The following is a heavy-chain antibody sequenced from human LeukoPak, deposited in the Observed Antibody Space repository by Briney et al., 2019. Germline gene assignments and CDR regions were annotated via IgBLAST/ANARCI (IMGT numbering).Heavy chain of an antibody. V-gene: IGHV3-23*01. J-gene: IGHJ4*02. D-gene: IGHD6-19*01. CDR1: GFTFSSYA. CDR3: AKDRNPWLVSGVYFDY. CDR2: ISGSGGST. Sequence: GGSLRLSCAASGFTFSSYAMSWVRQAPGKGLEWVSAISGSGGSTYYADSVKGRFTTSRDNSKNTLYLQMNSLRAEDTAVYYCAKDRNPWLVSGVYFDYWGQGTLVTVSS.